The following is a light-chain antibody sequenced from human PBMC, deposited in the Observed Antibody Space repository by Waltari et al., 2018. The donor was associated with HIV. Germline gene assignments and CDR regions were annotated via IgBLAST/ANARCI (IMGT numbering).Light chain of an antibody. Sequence: QPKMTQAPSASKTPGQRITMSCSGSKSNIGNNFIYWYQQIPGAAPRLVMARNDRRPAGGPDRVSGTKSGTSAFLAITDLRLDDEATYVCASWDDNLRHWVFGGGTKLTVL. CDR2: RND. V-gene: IGLV1-47*01. CDR1: KSNIGNNF. J-gene: IGLJ3*02. CDR3: ASWDDNLRHWV.